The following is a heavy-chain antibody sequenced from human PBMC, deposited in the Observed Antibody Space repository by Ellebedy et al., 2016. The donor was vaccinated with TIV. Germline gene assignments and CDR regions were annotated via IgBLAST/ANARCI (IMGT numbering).Heavy chain of an antibody. CDR2: ISAYNGNT. V-gene: IGHV1-18*01. J-gene: IGHJ3*02. Sequence: ASVKVSXXASGYTFTSYGISWVRQAPGQGLEWMGWISAYNGNTNYAQKLQGRVTMTTDTSTSTAYMELRSLRSDDTAVYYCARSLVVVAAPLADAFDIWGQGTMVTVSS. CDR1: GYTFTSYG. D-gene: IGHD2-15*01. CDR3: ARSLVVVAAPLADAFDI.